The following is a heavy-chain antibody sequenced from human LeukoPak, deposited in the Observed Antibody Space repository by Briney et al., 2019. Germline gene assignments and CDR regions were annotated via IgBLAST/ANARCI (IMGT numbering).Heavy chain of an antibody. Sequence: GLSLNISCTGSAYSFTSYCIGWVRQMRGKGLECMGVFYPGDSDPRYSPSFQGQVTISADKSISTAYLQWSSLKASDTAMYYCARGGDNWGAFDIWGQGTMVTVSS. V-gene: IGHV5-51*01. CDR3: ARGGDNWGAFDI. D-gene: IGHD7-27*01. CDR1: AYSFTSYC. J-gene: IGHJ3*02. CDR2: FYPGDSDP.